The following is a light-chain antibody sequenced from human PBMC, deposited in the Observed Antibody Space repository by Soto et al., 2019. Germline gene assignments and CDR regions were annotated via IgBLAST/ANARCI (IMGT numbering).Light chain of an antibody. CDR2: VEGSGTY. J-gene: IGLJ3*02. V-gene: IGLV4-60*02. CDR1: SGHSSYI. CDR3: EAWDSKTRV. Sequence: QPVLTQSSSASASLGSSVKLTCTLSSGHSSYIIAWHQQQPGRAPRSLMKVEGSGTYNRGSGVPDRFSGSTSGADRYLTISNLQFEDEADYYCEAWDSKTRVFGGGTKLTVL.